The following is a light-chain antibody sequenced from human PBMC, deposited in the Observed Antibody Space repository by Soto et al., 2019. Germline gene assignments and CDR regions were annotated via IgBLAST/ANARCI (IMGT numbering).Light chain of an antibody. Sequence: DIQLTQSPSFLSASVGDRVTITCRASQAISSYLAWFQQRPGKAPKVLIYAASTLQSGVPSRFSGSGSVTEFTLTISSLQPDDFATYFCQQLNSYPWTFGQGTQVEIK. CDR1: QAISSY. CDR3: QQLNSYPWT. J-gene: IGKJ1*01. CDR2: AAS. V-gene: IGKV1-9*01.